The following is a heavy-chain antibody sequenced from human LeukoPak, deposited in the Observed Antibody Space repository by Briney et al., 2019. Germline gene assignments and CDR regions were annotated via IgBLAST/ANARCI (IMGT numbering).Heavy chain of an antibody. Sequence: IPGGSLRLSCAASGFTFSDYYMSWIRQAPGKGLEWVSYISSSGSTIYYADSVKGRFTISRDNAKNSLYLQMNSLRAEDTAVYYCARSIAAAGYSHYYYYYMDVWGKGTTVTVSS. CDR1: GFTFSDYY. CDR2: ISSSGSTI. V-gene: IGHV3-11*01. D-gene: IGHD6-13*01. CDR3: ARSIAAAGYSHYYYYYMDV. J-gene: IGHJ6*03.